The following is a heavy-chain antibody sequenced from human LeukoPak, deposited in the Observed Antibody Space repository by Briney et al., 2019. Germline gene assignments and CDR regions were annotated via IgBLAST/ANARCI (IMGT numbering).Heavy chain of an antibody. V-gene: IGHV1-2*02. CDR2: INPNSGGT. CDR3: ARQAGSGSYGYFDY. J-gene: IGHJ4*02. CDR1: GYTFTGYY. Sequence: ASVKVSCKASGYTFTGYYMHWVRQAPGQGLEWMGWINPNSGGTNYAQKFQGRVTMTRDTPISTAYMELSRLRSDDTAVYYCARQAGSGSYGYFDYWGQGTLVTVSS. D-gene: IGHD1-26*01.